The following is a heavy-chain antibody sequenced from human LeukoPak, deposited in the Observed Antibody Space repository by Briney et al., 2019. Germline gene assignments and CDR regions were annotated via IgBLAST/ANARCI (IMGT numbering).Heavy chain of an antibody. J-gene: IGHJ6*03. Sequence: ASVKVSCKAFGYTFTSNYMHWVRQAPGQGLEWMGWINPNSGGTNYAQKFQGRVTMTRDTSISTAYMELSRLRSDDTAVYYCARGETETVYYYYYYMDVWGKGTTVTVSS. CDR2: INPNSGGT. CDR1: GYTFTSNY. V-gene: IGHV1-2*02. CDR3: ARGETETVYYYYYYMDV.